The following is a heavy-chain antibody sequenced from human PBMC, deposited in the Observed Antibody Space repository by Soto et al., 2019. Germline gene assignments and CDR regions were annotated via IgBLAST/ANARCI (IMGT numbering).Heavy chain of an antibody. D-gene: IGHD3-22*01. V-gene: IGHV2-5*01. CDR1: VFSPRTSGVA. CDR2: IYWNDDK. CDR3: ARLLSSALYSYDL. Sequence: QITLKESGPTLVKTTQTLTLTCTLSVFSPRTSGVAVGWIRQPPGKALEWLGHIYWNDDKYYSTSLKSRLSLTKDTSKNQVVLTMTNVDPVDTGTYYCARLLSSALYSYDLWGQGTLVTVSS. J-gene: IGHJ5*02.